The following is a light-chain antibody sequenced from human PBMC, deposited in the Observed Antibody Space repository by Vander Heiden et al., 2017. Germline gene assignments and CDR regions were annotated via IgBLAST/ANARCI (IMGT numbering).Light chain of an antibody. Sequence: QSVLTQPPSVSGAPGQRVTISCSGPDPNIGSDYDVQWYQQLPGTAPKLLISHNRRRPSGVPDRFSGSKSGTSASLAITGLLTEDEADYYCQSYDRGLRGSVFGTGTKVTVL. CDR3: QSYDRGLRGSV. CDR2: HNR. CDR1: DPNIGSDYD. J-gene: IGLJ1*01. V-gene: IGLV1-40*01.